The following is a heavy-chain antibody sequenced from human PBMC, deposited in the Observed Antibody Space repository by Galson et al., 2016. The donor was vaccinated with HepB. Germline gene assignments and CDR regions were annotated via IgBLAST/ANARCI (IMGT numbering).Heavy chain of an antibody. J-gene: IGHJ6*02. Sequence: SLRLSCAASGFSFNSYGMHWVRQAPDKGLEWVAFIWHDGSNKYYADSVKGRFTISRDNSKNTLYLQMNSLRAEDPAVYYCAKEGTIFGAVPYGMDVWGQGTTVTVSS. CDR1: GFSFNSYG. CDR2: IWHDGSNK. CDR3: AKEGTIFGAVPYGMDV. D-gene: IGHD3-3*01. V-gene: IGHV3-33*06.